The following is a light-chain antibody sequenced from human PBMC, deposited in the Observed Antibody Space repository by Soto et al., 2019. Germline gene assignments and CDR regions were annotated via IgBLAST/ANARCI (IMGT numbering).Light chain of an antibody. CDR1: QSVSSN. V-gene: IGKV3-15*01. Sequence: EIVMTQSPATLSVSPGERATLSCRASQSVSSNLAWYKQQRGQTPKLLIYVASTRATGIPARFSGSGSETEFTLTISSLQSEDFAVYYCQQYNVWPLTFGGGTKVEFK. CDR2: VAS. J-gene: IGKJ4*01. CDR3: QQYNVWPLT.